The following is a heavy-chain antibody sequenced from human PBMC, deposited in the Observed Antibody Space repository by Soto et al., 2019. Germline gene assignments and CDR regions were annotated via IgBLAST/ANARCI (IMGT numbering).Heavy chain of an antibody. CDR3: ARYRLRYNWNAFPYYYYGMDV. CDR2: RSYDGSNK. CDR1: GFTFSSYA. V-gene: IGHV3-30-3*01. J-gene: IGHJ6*02. D-gene: IGHD1-1*01. Sequence: QVQLVESGGGVVQPGRSLRLSCAASGFTFSSYAMHWVRQAPGKGLEWVAVRSYDGSNKYYADAVKGRFTLSRDNSKNTLYLQMNSLRAEDTAVYYCARYRLRYNWNAFPYYYYGMDVWGQGTTVTVSS.